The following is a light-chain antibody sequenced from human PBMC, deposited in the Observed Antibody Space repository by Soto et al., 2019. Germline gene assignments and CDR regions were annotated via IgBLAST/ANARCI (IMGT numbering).Light chain of an antibody. CDR2: DAS. CDR3: QQRET. CDR1: QSVSSY. Sequence: EIVLTQSPATLSLSPGERATLSCRASQSVSSYLAWYQQKPGQAPRLLIYDASNRATGIPARFSGSGSGTDFTLTIRSLEPEDFAVYYCQQRETFGQGTRLEIK. V-gene: IGKV3-11*01. J-gene: IGKJ5*01.